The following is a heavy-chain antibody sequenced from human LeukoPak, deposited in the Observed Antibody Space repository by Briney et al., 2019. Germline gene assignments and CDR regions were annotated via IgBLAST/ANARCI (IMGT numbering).Heavy chain of an antibody. Sequence: SETLSLTCAVSGGSIRSGGYSWSWIAQPPGKGLEWIGYIYCSGRTYYNPSLKSRVTISVDTSKNQFSLKLSSVTAADTAVYYCARALYDSSGYYSEESRYYFDYWGQGTLVTVSS. V-gene: IGHV4-30-4*07. CDR1: GGSIRSGGYS. CDR3: ARALYDSSGYYSEESRYYFDY. CDR2: IYCSGRT. J-gene: IGHJ4*02. D-gene: IGHD3-22*01.